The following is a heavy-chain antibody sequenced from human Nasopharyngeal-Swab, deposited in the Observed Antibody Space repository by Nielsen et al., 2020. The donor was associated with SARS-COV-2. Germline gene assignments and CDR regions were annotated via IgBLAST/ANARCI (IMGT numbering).Heavy chain of an antibody. CDR2: IYPGDSDT. V-gene: IGHV5-51*01. CDR1: GYSFTSYW. Sequence: GGSLRLSCKGSGYSFTSYWIGWVRQMPGKGLEWMGIIYPGDSDTRYSPSFQGQVTISADKSISTAYLQWSSLKASDTAMYYCASAYSSSWYYFDYWGQGTLVTVSS. CDR3: ASAYSSSWYYFDY. D-gene: IGHD6-13*01. J-gene: IGHJ4*02.